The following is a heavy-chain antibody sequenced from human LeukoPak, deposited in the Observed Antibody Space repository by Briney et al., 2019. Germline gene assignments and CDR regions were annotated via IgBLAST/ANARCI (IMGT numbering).Heavy chain of an antibody. CDR1: GFSFSSSA. Sequence: GGSLRLSWAAAGFSFSSSAMSWVRQVPGEGLEWVSGMSDSGGSTYYEDYVRGRLTISRDNSKNTLCVQLNSLRAEDTAVYYCARGGPRRGAYFDYWGQGTLVTVSS. J-gene: IGHJ4*02. CDR2: MSDSGGST. CDR3: ARGGPRRGAYFDY. V-gene: IGHV3-23*01.